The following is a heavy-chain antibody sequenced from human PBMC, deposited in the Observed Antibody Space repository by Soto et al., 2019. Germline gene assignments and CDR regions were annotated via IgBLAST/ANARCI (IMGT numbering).Heavy chain of an antibody. J-gene: IGHJ4*02. D-gene: IGHD2-2*01. CDR2: IIGSGHDT. CDR3: AKLGSSTWSPHYYFDY. Sequence: GGSLRLSCAASGFPFSNFAMGWVRQSPGQGLEWVSAIIGSGHDTYYPDSVKGRFSTSRDNSKNTLYLQMNSLRVEDTAIYYCAKLGSSTWSPHYYFDYWGRGTLVTVSS. V-gene: IGHV3-23*01. CDR1: GFPFSNFA.